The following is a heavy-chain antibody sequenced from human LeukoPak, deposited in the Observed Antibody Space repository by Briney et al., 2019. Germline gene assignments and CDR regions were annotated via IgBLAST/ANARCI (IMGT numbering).Heavy chain of an antibody. V-gene: IGHV3-48*02. CDR2: ISTTSSAI. CDR1: GFTFSYYD. D-gene: IGHD5-12*01. CDR3: ARGGYSGYDCNL. Sequence: GGSLRLSCAASGFTFSYYDMNWVRQAPGKGLEWVSYISTTSSAIYYADSVKCRFTISRDNAQNSLYLQMNSLRDEDSAVYFCARGGYSGYDCNLWGQGTLVTVSS. J-gene: IGHJ5*02.